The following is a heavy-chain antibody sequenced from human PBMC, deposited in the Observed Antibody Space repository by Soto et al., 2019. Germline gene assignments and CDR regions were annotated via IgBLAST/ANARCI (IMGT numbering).Heavy chain of an antibody. V-gene: IGHV3-7*01. CDR3: ARDSRNSGWYPLYYFDY. D-gene: IGHD6-19*01. CDR2: IKQDGSEK. CDR1: GFTFRSYW. J-gene: IGHJ4*02. Sequence: EVQLVESGGGLVQPGGSLRLSCAASGFTFRSYWMSWVRQAPGKGLEWVANIKQDGSEKYYVDSVKDRFTISRDNAKISLYLQMNSLRAEDTAVYYCARDSRNSGWYPLYYFDYWGQGTLVTVSS.